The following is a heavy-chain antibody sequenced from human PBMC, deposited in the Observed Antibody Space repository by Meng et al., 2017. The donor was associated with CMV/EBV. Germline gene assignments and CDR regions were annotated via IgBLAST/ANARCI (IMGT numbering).Heavy chain of an antibody. CDR2: INPNSGGT. CDR1: GYTFTGYY. Sequence: ASVKVSCKASGYTFTGYYMHWVRQAPGQGLEWMGWINPNSGGTNYAQKFQGRVTMTRETSISTAYMELSRLRSDDTAVYYCARVPASGYDFWSGYYHFDYWGQGTLVTVSS. CDR3: ARVPASGYDFWSGYYHFDY. V-gene: IGHV1-2*02. J-gene: IGHJ4*02. D-gene: IGHD3-3*01.